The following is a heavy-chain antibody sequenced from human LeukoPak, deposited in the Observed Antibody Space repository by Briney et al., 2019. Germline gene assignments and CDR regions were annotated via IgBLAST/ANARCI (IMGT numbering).Heavy chain of an antibody. CDR3: TTGVPFDYYYYMDV. Sequence: PGGSLRLSCAASGFTFSNAWMSWVRQAPGKGLEWVGRIKSKTDGGTTDYAAPVKGRFTISRDDSKNTLYLQMNSLKTEDTAVYYCTTGVPFDYYYYMDVWGKGTTVTVSS. V-gene: IGHV3-15*01. CDR1: GFTFSNAW. J-gene: IGHJ6*03. CDR2: IKSKTDGGTT.